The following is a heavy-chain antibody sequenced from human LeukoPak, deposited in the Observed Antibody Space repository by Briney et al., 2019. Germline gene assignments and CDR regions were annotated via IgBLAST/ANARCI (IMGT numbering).Heavy chain of an antibody. Sequence: PSETLSLTCTVSGGSISSYYWTWIRQSPGKGLEWIGYIYHTGSTSYSPSLKSRVTISADTSQNQFSLKLSSVTAADTAVYYCASRKLGNDYWGQGTLVTVSS. CDR1: GGSISSYY. CDR2: IYHTGST. CDR3: ASRKLGNDY. J-gene: IGHJ4*02. V-gene: IGHV4-59*01. D-gene: IGHD7-27*01.